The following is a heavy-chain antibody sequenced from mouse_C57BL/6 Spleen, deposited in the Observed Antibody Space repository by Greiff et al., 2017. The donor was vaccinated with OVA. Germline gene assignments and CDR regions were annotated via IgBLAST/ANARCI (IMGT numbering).Heavy chain of an antibody. D-gene: IGHD1-1*01. V-gene: IGHV1-26*01. J-gene: IGHJ3*01. Sequence: EVQLQQSGPELVKPGASVKISCKASGYTFTDYYMNWVKQSHGKSLEWIGDINPNNGGTSYNQKFKGKATLTVDKSSSTAYMELRSLTSEDSAVEYCARRKAITTGVPFAYWGQGTLVTVSA. CDR1: GYTFTDYY. CDR3: ARRKAITTGVPFAY. CDR2: INPNNGGT.